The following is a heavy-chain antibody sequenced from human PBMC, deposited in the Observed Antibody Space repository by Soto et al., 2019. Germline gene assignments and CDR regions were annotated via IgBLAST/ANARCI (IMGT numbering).Heavy chain of an antibody. CDR2: IIPIFGTA. CDR1: VGTFSSYA. V-gene: IGHV1-69*13. CDR3: ARGRYYYGSGSYYNFPFDH. J-gene: IGHJ4*02. D-gene: IGHD3-10*01. Sequence: SVKVSCEASVGTFSSYAISWVRQAPGQGLEWMGGIIPIFGTANYAQKFQGRVTITADESTSTAYMELSSLRSEDTAVYYCARGRYYYGSGSYYNFPFDHWGQGTLVTSPQ.